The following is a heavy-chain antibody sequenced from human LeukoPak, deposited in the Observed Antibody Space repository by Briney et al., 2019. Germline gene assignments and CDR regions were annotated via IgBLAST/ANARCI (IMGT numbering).Heavy chain of an antibody. J-gene: IGHJ4*02. Sequence: PVGSLRLSCAASGFTFSSYTMNWVRQAPGKGLEWVSAISDSGDITNYADSVKGRFTISRDNSKNTQYLQMGSLRAEDTALYFCAKYRSPGRRTFDYWGRGTLLTLFS. CDR1: GFTFSSYT. CDR3: AKYRSPGRRTFDY. D-gene: IGHD3-16*02. V-gene: IGHV3-23*01. CDR2: ISDSGDIT.